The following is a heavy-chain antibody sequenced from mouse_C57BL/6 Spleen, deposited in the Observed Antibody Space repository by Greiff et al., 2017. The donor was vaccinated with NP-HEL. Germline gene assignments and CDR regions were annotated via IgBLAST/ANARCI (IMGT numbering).Heavy chain of an antibody. CDR3: ARLYGYDDAGYYAMDY. V-gene: IGHV5-17*01. D-gene: IGHD2-2*01. J-gene: IGHJ4*01. CDR1: GFTFSDYG. Sequence: DVMLVESGGGLVKPGGSLKLSCAASGFTFSDYGMHWVRQAPEKGLEWVAYISSGSSTIYYADTVKGRFTISRDNAKNNLFLQMTSLRSEDTAMYYCARLYGYDDAGYYAMDYWGQGTSVTVSS. CDR2: ISSGSSTI.